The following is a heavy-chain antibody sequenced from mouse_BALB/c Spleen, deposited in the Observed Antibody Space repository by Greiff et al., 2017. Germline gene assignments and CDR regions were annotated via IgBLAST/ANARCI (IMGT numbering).Heavy chain of an antibody. Sequence: EVQGVESGGGLVQPGGSRKLSCAASGFTFSSFGMHWVRQAPEKGLEWVAYISSGSSTIYYADTVKGRFTISRDNPKNTLFLQMTSLRSEDTAMYYCARSITTVVDSYWYFDVWGAGTTVTVSS. CDR3: ARSITTVVDSYWYFDV. CDR2: ISSGSSTI. D-gene: IGHD1-1*01. J-gene: IGHJ1*01. CDR1: GFTFSSFG. V-gene: IGHV5-17*02.